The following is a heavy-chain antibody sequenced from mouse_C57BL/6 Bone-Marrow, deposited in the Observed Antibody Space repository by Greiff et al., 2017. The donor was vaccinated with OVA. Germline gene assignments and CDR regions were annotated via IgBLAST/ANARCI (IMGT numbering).Heavy chain of an antibody. J-gene: IGHJ3*01. CDR1: GYTFTSYW. D-gene: IGHD2-5*01. CDR2: IDPNSGGT. V-gene: IGHV1-72*01. CDR3: ARPYYSNYDWFAY. Sequence: QVQLQQPGAELVKPGASVKLSCKASGYTFTSYWMHWVKQRPGRGLEWIGRIDPNSGGTTYNEKFKSKATLTVDKPSSTAYMQLSSLTSEDSAVYYCARPYYSNYDWFAYWGQGTLVTVSA.